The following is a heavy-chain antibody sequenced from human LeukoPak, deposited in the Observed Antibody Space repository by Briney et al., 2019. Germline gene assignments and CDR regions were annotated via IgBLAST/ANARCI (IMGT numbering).Heavy chain of an antibody. J-gene: IGHJ4*02. CDR3: ARDPYSSSWSDY. D-gene: IGHD6-13*01. CDR1: GFTFSSYG. V-gene: IGHV3-33*08. CDR2: IWYDGSNK. Sequence: GRSLRLSCAASGFTFSSYGMHWVRQAPGKGLEWVAVIWYDGSNKYYADSVKGRFTISRDNSKNTLYLQMNSLRAEDTAVYYCARDPYSSSWSDYWGQGTLVTVSS.